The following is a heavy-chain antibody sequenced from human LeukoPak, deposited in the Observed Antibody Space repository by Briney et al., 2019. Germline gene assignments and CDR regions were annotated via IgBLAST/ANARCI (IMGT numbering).Heavy chain of an antibody. CDR2: INPSGGST. V-gene: IGHV1-46*01. CDR1: GYTFTSYY. CDR3: ARDGGSGWYDLYYYYGMDV. Sequence: ASVKVSCKASGYTFTSYYMHWVRQAPGQGLEWMGIINPSGGSTSYAQKFQGRVTMTRDTSTSTVYMELSSLRSEDTAVYYCARDGGSGWYDLYYYYGMDVWGQGTTVTVSS. D-gene: IGHD6-19*01. J-gene: IGHJ6*02.